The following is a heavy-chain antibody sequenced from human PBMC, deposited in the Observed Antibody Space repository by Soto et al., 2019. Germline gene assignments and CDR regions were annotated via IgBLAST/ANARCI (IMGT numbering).Heavy chain of an antibody. CDR2: ISAYDGNT. Sequence: QVQLVQSGAEVKKPGASVKVSCKASGYSFSAYGISWVRQAPGQGLEWMGWISAYDGNTNYAQKFQGRFTMTTDTSKSTAYMELRSLRFDDTAVYYCARDTPRGWELPLDYGGQGTLVTVSS. D-gene: IGHD1-26*01. CDR3: ARDTPRGWELPLDY. CDR1: GYSFSAYG. J-gene: IGHJ4*02. V-gene: IGHV1-18*01.